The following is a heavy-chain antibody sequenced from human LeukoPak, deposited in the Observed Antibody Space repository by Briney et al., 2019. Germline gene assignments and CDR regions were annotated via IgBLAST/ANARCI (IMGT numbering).Heavy chain of an antibody. CDR3: VREDTPATANY. D-gene: IGHD2-21*02. Sequence: GGSLRLSCAASGFTFANHAMSWVRQTPGKGLEWVSAISGGGDITYYADSVTGRFTISRDNSKDTLFLQMHSLRPGDAAVYYCVREDTPATANYWGQGTLVTISS. J-gene: IGHJ4*02. CDR1: GFTFANHA. V-gene: IGHV3-23*01. CDR2: ISGGGDIT.